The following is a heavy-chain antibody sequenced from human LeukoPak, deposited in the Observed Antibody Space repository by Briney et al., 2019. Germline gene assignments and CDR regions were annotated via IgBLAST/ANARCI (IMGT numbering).Heavy chain of an antibody. CDR1: GLTFRNYG. Sequence: GGSLRLSCAAPGLTFRNYGMHWVRQAPGKGLEWVAVIWYDGSNKYYADSVKGRFTTSRDNSKDTLYLQMNSLRAEDTAVYYCAKGWGIAAVYFDYWGQGTLVTVSS. J-gene: IGHJ4*02. CDR2: IWYDGSNK. V-gene: IGHV3-33*06. D-gene: IGHD6-13*01. CDR3: AKGWGIAAVYFDY.